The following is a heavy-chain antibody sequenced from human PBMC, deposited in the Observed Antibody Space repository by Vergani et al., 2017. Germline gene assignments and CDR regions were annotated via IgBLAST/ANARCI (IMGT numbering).Heavy chain of an antibody. CDR1: GFSFGSYG. D-gene: IGHD2-2*01. V-gene: IGHV3-30*02. CDR2: LRYDGTTK. J-gene: IGHJ4*02. Sequence: QVQLVESGGGVVQPGGSLRLSCAASGFSFGSYGMHWVRVRQAPGKGLEWLAYLRYDGTTKQYEDSVKGRFTISRDNSKNMLYLQMDSLRPEDTAMFYCVKDRGASIGFDDWGQGTQVTVSS. CDR3: VKDRGASIGFDD.